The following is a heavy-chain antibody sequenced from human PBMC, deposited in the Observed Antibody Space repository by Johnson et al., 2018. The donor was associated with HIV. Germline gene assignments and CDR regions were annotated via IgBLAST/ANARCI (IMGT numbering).Heavy chain of an antibody. Sequence: VQLVESGGGLVQPGGSLRLSCAASGFDFSNYAMSWVRQAPGKGLEWLSYISSSGSTIYYVDSVKGRFTISRDNAKNSLYLQMNSLRAEDTAVYYCAKDLQQPQRGEHALAQDAFDIWGQGTMVTVSS. V-gene: IGHV3-48*04. J-gene: IGHJ3*02. CDR1: GFDFSNYA. D-gene: IGHD6-13*01. CDR2: ISSSGSTI. CDR3: AKDLQQPQRGEHALAQDAFDI.